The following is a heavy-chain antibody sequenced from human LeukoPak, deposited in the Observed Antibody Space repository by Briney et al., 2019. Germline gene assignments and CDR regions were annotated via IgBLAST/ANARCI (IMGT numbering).Heavy chain of an antibody. D-gene: IGHD3-22*01. J-gene: IGHJ4*02. CDR1: GYTLTDYY. CDR3: ARRVEDSGYNY. CDR2: INPNSGGT. Sequence: ASVKVSCKASGYTLTDYYMHWVRQAPGQGLEWMGWINPNSGGTNYAQKFQGRVTMTRDTSISTAYMELSRLTSDDTAVYYCARRVEDSGYNYWGQGTLVTVSS. V-gene: IGHV1-2*02.